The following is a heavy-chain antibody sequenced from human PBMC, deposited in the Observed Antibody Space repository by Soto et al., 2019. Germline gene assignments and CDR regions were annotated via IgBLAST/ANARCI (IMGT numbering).Heavy chain of an antibody. CDR3: ARASWQQHYLDY. D-gene: IGHD6-13*01. Sequence: SETLSLTCTVSGGSISSGGYYWSWIRQHPGKGLEWIGYIYYSGSTYYNPSLKSRVTISVDTSKNQFSLKLSSVTAADTAVYYCARASWQQHYLDYWGQGTLVTVSS. CDR2: IYYSGST. V-gene: IGHV4-31*03. J-gene: IGHJ4*02. CDR1: GGSISSGGYY.